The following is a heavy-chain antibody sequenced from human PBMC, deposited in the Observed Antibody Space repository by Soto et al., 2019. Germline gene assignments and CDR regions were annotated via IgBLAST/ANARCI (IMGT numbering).Heavy chain of an antibody. CDR3: ARVFNYYDSSGYHYYFDY. J-gene: IGHJ4*02. V-gene: IGHV1-18*01. D-gene: IGHD3-22*01. CDR1: GYTFTSYG. Sequence: ASVKVSCKASGYTFTSYGISGVRQAPGQGLEWMGWISAYNGNTNYAQKLQGRVTMTTDTSTSTAYMELRSLRSDDTAVYYCARVFNYYDSSGYHYYFDYWGQGTLVTVSS. CDR2: ISAYNGNT.